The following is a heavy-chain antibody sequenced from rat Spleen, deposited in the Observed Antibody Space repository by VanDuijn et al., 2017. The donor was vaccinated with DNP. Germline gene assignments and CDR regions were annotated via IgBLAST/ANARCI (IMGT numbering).Heavy chain of an antibody. Sequence: EVQLVESGGGLVQPGRSLKLSCAASGFTFSDFAMAWVLQAPTKGLEWVASITYDGGSTYYRDSVKGRFTISRDNAKNTLYLQMNSLRSEDTAPYYCTRGAGSPYWSFDFWGPGTMVTVSS. CDR1: GFTFSDFA. V-gene: IGHV5-20*01. CDR2: ITYDGGST. CDR3: TRGAGSPYWSFDF. J-gene: IGHJ1*01. D-gene: IGHD5-1*01.